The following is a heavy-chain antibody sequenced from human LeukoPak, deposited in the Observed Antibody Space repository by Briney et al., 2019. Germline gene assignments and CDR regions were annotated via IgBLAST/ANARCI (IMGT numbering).Heavy chain of an antibody. Sequence: SETLSLTCTVSGDSINNGHSYWSWIRQPAGEGLKWIGRISTSGYTSYNPSLKSRVSISLDKSNNQFSLKLSSVTAADTAVYYCARLYSSGVGGTTFDPWGQGTLVTVSS. CDR2: ISTSGYT. CDR1: GDSINNGHSY. J-gene: IGHJ5*02. V-gene: IGHV4-61*02. D-gene: IGHD6-19*01. CDR3: ARLYSSGVGGTTFDP.